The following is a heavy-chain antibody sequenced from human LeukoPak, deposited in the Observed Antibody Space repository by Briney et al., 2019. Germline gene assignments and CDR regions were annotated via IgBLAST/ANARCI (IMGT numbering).Heavy chain of an antibody. CDR2: IYTSEST. V-gene: IGHV4-61*02. CDR1: GGSISSSNYY. Sequence: SETLSLTCSVSGGSISSSNYYWSWIRQPAGKGLEWIGRIYTSESTNYNPSLKSRVTISVDTSRNQFSLKLSSVTAADTAVYYCARGRIKRWLPFADYWGQGTLVTVSS. CDR3: ARGRIKRWLPFADY. J-gene: IGHJ4*02. D-gene: IGHD5-24*01.